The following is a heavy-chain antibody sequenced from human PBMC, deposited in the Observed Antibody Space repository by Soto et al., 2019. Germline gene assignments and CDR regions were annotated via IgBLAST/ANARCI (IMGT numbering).Heavy chain of an antibody. J-gene: IGHJ4*02. CDR2: ISYEVINK. CDR1: GFTFSSYD. Sequence: QVQLVESGGGVVQPGRSLRLSCAASGFTFSSYDMHWVRQAPGKGLEWVAVISYEVINKYYADSVKGRFTISRDNSKNTLYLQMNSLRAEDTAVYYCAKCSDYSGFDYWGQGTLVTVSS. V-gene: IGHV3-30*18. D-gene: IGHD4-4*01. CDR3: AKCSDYSGFDY.